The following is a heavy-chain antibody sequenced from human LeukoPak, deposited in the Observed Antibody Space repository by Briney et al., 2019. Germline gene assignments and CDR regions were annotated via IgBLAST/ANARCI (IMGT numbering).Heavy chain of an antibody. D-gene: IGHD4-17*01. Sequence: ASVKVSCKASGYTFTGYYMHWVRQAPGQGLEWMGRINPNSGGTNYAQKFQGRVTMTRDTSISTAYMELSRLRSDDTAVCYCARTRRLTTVTYFDYWGQGTLVTVS. CDR2: INPNSGGT. CDR3: ARTRRLTTVTYFDY. V-gene: IGHV1-2*06. CDR1: GYTFTGYY. J-gene: IGHJ4*02.